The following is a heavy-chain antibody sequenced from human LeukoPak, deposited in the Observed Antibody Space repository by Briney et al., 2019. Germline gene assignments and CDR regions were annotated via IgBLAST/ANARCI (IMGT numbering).Heavy chain of an antibody. CDR3: AKELLRGNPTITTLCP. Sequence: GGSLRLSCAGSAFTISSIGMLWLGQAPGKGLEWVAVISCDGSNKDYADSVRGRLTISRDNSKNTLYVQMNSVRGEDTAVYYCAKELLRGNPTITTLCPWGRGSLVTVSPQ. D-gene: IGHD5-24*01. J-gene: IGHJ2*01. CDR2: ISCDGSNK. CDR1: AFTISSIG. V-gene: IGHV3-30*18.